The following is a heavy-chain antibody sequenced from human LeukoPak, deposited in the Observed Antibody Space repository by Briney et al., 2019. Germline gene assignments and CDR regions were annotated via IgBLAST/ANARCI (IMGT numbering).Heavy chain of an antibody. V-gene: IGHV4-59*01. Sequence: SETLSLTCTVSGVSTSSYYWSWLRQPPGKGLEWIGYIYYSGSTNYNPSLKSRVTISVDTSKNQFSLKLSSVTAADTAVYYCAREAYYDFWSGSFWFDPWGQGTLVTVSS. CDR1: GVSTSSYY. D-gene: IGHD3-3*01. CDR3: AREAYYDFWSGSFWFDP. CDR2: IYYSGST. J-gene: IGHJ5*02.